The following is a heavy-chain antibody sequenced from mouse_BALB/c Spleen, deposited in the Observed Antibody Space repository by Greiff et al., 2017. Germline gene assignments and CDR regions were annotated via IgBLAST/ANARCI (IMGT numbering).Heavy chain of an antibody. Sequence: QVQLQQSGPGLVQPSQSLSITCTVSGFSLTSYGVHWVRQPPGKGLEWLGVIWAGGSTNYNSALMSRLSISKDNSKSQVFLKMNSLQTDDTAMYYWAREDGSSLFANWGEGTLVTVSA. CDR2: IWAGGST. J-gene: IGHJ3*01. CDR1: GFSLTSYG. D-gene: IGHD1-1*01. CDR3: AREDGSSLFAN. V-gene: IGHV2-9*02.